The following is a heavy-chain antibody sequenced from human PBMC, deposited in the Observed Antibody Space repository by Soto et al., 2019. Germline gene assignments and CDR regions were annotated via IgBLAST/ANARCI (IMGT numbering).Heavy chain of an antibody. D-gene: IGHD6-6*01. CDR2: ISAYNGNT. Sequence: ASVKVSCKASGYTFTSYGISWVRQAPGQGLEWMGWISAYNGNTNYAQKLQGRVTMTTDTSTSTAYMELRSLRSDDTAVYYCARSRHPYSSSSWFDPWGQGTLVTVSS. CDR3: ARSRHPYSSSSWFDP. CDR1: GYTFTSYG. V-gene: IGHV1-18*01. J-gene: IGHJ5*02.